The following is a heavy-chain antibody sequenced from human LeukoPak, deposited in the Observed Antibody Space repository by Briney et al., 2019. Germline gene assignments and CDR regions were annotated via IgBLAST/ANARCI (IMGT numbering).Heavy chain of an antibody. CDR2: ISTYNSNT. D-gene: IGHD6-19*01. CDR3: ARDLHSSGWYYFDY. V-gene: IGHV1-18*01. Sequence: ASVKVSCKASGYTFTRYGISWVRQAPGQGLEWMGWISTYNSNTKYAQKLQGRVTMTTDTSTSTAYMELRSLRSDDTAVYYCARDLHSSGWYYFDYWGQGTLVTVSS. CDR1: GYTFTRYG. J-gene: IGHJ4*02.